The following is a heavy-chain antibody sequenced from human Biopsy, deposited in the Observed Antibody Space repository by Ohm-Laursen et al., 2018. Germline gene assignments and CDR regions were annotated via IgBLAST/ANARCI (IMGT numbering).Heavy chain of an antibody. D-gene: IGHD2-2*02. CDR1: GFTFSDYA. CDR3: AKGGYCSATSCNMDVDY. J-gene: IGHJ4*02. CDR2: ISGSGGNT. V-gene: IGHV3-23*01. Sequence: SLRLSCAASGFTFSDYAMNWVRQAPGKGLEWVSTISGSGGNTYYADSVRGRFTVSRDGSKSTLYLQMSSLSAEDTAFYYCAKGGYCSATSCNMDVDYWGQGALVTVSS.